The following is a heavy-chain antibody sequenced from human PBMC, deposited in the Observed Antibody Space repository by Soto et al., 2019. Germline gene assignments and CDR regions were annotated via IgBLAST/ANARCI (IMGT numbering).Heavy chain of an antibody. Sequence: NPSETLSLTCTISGGSISVYYWSWIRQSPGQGLEWIGYIYDSGSPYYNPSLKTRVTISADTSKNQISLKLTSATAADTAVYFCARGVGSSPPRYWGRGTLVTAPQ. CDR1: GGSISVYY. V-gene: IGHV4-59*01. CDR3: ARGVGSSPPRY. D-gene: IGHD3-9*01. J-gene: IGHJ4*02. CDR2: IYDSGSP.